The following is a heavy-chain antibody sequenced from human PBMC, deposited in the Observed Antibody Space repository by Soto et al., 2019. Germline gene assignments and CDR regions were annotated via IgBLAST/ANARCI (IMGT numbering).Heavy chain of an antibody. Sequence: QVELVQSAGEVRKTGASVKVSCKTSGYTFNLYGMTWLRQAPGQGLEWMGWISGYNGNATYAQKFRGRVVLNIDTSTTTAHMELGSLTSADTAVYYCARILQTSRALGHWGQGTLVTVSS. CDR3: ARILQTSRALGH. V-gene: IGHV1-18*04. J-gene: IGHJ4*02. D-gene: IGHD3-9*01. CDR2: ISGYNGNA. CDR1: GYTFNLYG.